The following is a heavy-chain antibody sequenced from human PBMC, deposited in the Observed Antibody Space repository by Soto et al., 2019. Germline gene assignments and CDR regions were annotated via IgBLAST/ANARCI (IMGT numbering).Heavy chain of an antibody. CDR1: GFTFSSYW. CDR2: IKQGGSEK. V-gene: IGHV3-7*01. D-gene: IGHD5-18*01. Sequence: PGGSLRLSCAASGFTFSSYWMSWVRQAPGKGLEWVANIKQGGSEKYYVDSVKGRFTISRDNAKNSLYLHMNSLRAEDTAVYYCAREGYRKYNYYGMDVWGQGTTVA. J-gene: IGHJ6*02. CDR3: AREGYRKYNYYGMDV.